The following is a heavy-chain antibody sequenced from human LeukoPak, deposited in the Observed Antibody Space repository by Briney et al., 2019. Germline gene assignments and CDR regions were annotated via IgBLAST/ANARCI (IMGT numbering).Heavy chain of an antibody. CDR2: ISYDGSNE. D-gene: IGHD6-19*01. J-gene: IGHJ4*02. CDR1: GFTFSSYV. CDR3: ARDGGSAWFLDY. Sequence: GGSLRLSCAASGFTFSSYVMHWVRQAPGKGLEWVAIISYDGSNEYYADSVKGRFTISRDNSKNTLYLQMNSLRAADTAVYYCARDGGSAWFLDYWGQGTLVTVSS. V-gene: IGHV3-30*04.